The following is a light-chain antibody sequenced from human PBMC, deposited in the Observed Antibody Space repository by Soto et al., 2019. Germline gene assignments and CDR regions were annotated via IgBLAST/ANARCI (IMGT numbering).Light chain of an antibody. CDR1: TSNIGSKT. CDR2: STN. Sequence: QLVLTQPPSASGTPGQSVTISCSGSTSNIGSKTVSWYQQVPGAAPKLLIYSTNQWPSGVPDRFSGSKSGTSASLTISGLQSEDEADYYCATWDDSLNGLYVFGPGTNSPS. J-gene: IGLJ1*01. V-gene: IGLV1-44*01. CDR3: ATWDDSLNGLYV.